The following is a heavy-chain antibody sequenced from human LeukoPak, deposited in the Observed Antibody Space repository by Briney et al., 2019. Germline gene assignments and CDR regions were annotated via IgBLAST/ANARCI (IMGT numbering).Heavy chain of an antibody. D-gene: IGHD3-22*01. J-gene: IGHJ4*02. CDR3: ARSIPRYDGSAYYPDY. CDR1: GFTFSGYG. V-gene: IGHV3-33*01. CDR2: IWYDGSND. Sequence: TGGSLRLSCAASGFTFSGYGMHWVRQAPGKGLEWVAVIWYDGSNDDYADSVKGRFTISRDNSKNTLYLQMNSLRAEDTAVYYCARSIPRYDGSAYYPDYWGQGTLVTVSS.